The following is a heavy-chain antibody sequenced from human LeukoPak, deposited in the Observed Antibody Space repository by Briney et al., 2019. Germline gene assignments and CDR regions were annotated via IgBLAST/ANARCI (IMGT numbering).Heavy chain of an antibody. CDR2: ITGSGGDT. D-gene: IGHD5-24*01. CDR1: GFTFNNYA. Sequence: QSGRSLRLSCAASGFTFNNYAMNWVRQAPGKGPEWLSTITGSGGDTYSADSVKGRLTVSRDNSKNTLYLQLNSLRAEDTAVYYCARQESMAFANRGQGTLVTVSS. CDR3: ARQESMAFAN. J-gene: IGHJ4*02. V-gene: IGHV3-23*01.